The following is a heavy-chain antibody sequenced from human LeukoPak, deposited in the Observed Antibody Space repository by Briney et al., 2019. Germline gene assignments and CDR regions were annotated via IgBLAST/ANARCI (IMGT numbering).Heavy chain of an antibody. CDR2: ISSSGSTI. CDR1: GFTFSSYG. Sequence: GGSLRLSCAASGFTFSSYGMSWVRQAPGKGLEWVSYISSSGSTIYYAESVKGRFTMSRDNAKNSLYLQMNSLRAEDTAVYYCARVMRTTAGYYFDYWGQGILVTVSS. CDR3: ARVMRTTAGYYFDY. D-gene: IGHD4-17*01. J-gene: IGHJ4*02. V-gene: IGHV3-48*04.